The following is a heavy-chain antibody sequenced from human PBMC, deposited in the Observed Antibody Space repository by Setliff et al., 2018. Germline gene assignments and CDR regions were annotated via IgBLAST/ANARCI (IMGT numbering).Heavy chain of an antibody. CDR2: ITSSGDTM. D-gene: IGHD2-2*01. V-gene: IGHV3-11*04. J-gene: IGHJ4*02. CDR3: ARTQVVPASTYSIDY. CDR1: GFTFSDYY. Sequence: PGGSLRLSCAASGFTFSDYYMSWIRQAPGKGLEWVSYITSSGDTMNYADSVKGRFTISRDNAQNLLYLQMNSLRAEDTAVYYCARTQVVPASTYSIDYWGQGTLVTVSS.